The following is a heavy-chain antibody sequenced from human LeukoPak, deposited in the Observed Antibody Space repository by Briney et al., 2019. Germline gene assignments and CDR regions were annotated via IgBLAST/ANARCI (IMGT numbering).Heavy chain of an antibody. CDR2: IYPGDSDT. D-gene: IGHD3-22*01. CDR1: GYSFTSYW. CDR3: ARRGYYDSSGYYDFDY. V-gene: IGHV5-51*01. J-gene: IGHJ4*02. Sequence: GESLKISCKGSGYSFTSYWIGWVRQMPGKSLEWMGIIYPGDSDTRYSPSFQGQVTISADKSISTAYLQWSSLKASDTAMYYCARRGYYDSSGYYDFDYWGQGTLVTVSS.